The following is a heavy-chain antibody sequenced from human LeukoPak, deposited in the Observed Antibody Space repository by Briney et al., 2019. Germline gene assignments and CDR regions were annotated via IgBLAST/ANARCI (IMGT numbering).Heavy chain of an antibody. CDR2: LDPEDGET. J-gene: IGHJ4*02. CDR3: AKGDLLGSNYYTYFHY. Sequence: ASVKVSCKVSGYTLTELSMHWVRQAPGKGLEWMGGLDPEDGETIYAQKFQGRVTITADESTSTAYLELSSLRSEDTAVYYCAKGDLLGSNYYTYFHYWGQGTLVTVSS. D-gene: IGHD3-3*01. V-gene: IGHV1-24*01. CDR1: GYTLTELS.